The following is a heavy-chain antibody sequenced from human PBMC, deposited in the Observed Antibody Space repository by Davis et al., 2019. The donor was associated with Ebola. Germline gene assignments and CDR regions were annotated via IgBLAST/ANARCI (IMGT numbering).Heavy chain of an antibody. CDR2: IKQDGSEK. CDR1: GFTFSSYW. Sequence: GESLKISCAASGFTFSSYWMSWVRQAPGKGLEWVANIKQDGSEKYYVDPVKGRFTISRDNAKNSLYLQMNSLRAEDTAVYYCARDGGGGIAVPLDYWGQGTLVTVSS. V-gene: IGHV3-7*03. D-gene: IGHD6-19*01. J-gene: IGHJ4*02. CDR3: ARDGGGGIAVPLDY.